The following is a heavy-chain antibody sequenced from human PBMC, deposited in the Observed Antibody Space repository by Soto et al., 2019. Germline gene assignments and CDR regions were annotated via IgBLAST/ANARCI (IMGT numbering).Heavy chain of an antibody. CDR1: GGSFSGYY. CDR3: ARDAGRTTMLFYYMDV. D-gene: IGHD6-13*01. CDR2: INHSGST. J-gene: IGHJ6*03. Sequence: SETLSLTCAVYGGSFSGYYWSWIRQPPGKGLEWIGEINHSGSTNYNPSLKSRVTISVDTSKNQFSLKLSSVTAADTAVYYCARDAGRTTMLFYYMDVWGKGTTVTVSS. V-gene: IGHV4-34*01.